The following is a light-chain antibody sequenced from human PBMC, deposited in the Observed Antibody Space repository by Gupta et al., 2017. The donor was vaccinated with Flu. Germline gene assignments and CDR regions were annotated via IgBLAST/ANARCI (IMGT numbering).Light chain of an antibody. V-gene: IGKV3-20*01. Sequence: EIVLTQSPGTLSLSPGERATLSCRASQSVSSSYLAWYQQKPGQAPRLLIYGASSRATGIPDRFSGSGSGTDFTLTISRLESEDFAVYYCQQDGSSPHTFGQGTKLEIK. CDR1: QSVSSSY. J-gene: IGKJ2*01. CDR2: GAS. CDR3: QQDGSSPHT.